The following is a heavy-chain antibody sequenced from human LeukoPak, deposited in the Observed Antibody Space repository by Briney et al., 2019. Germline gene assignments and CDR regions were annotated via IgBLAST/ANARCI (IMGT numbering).Heavy chain of an antibody. D-gene: IGHD1-1*01. CDR1: GFTLSDYY. V-gene: IGHV3-11*06. CDR3: ARDRLLEDRDYSYYYYMDV. Sequence: GSLRLSCVASGFTLSDYYMSWIRQAPGKGLEWVSSISSSSSYIYYADSVKGRFTISRDNAKNSLYLQMNSLRAEDTAVYHCARDRLLEDRDYSYYYYMDVWGKGTTVTVSS. CDR2: ISSSSSYI. J-gene: IGHJ6*03.